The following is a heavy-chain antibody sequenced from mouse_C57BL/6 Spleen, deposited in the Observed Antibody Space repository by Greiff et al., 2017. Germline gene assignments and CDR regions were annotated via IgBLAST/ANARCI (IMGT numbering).Heavy chain of an antibody. D-gene: IGHD1-2*01. J-gene: IGHJ2*01. CDR2: IHPNSGST. CDR3: AKGGLGLRLFDY. Sequence: QVQLQQPGAELVKPGASVKLSCKASGYTFTSYWMHWVKQRPGQGLEWIGMIHPNSGSTNYNEKFKSKATLTVDKSSSTAYMQLSSLTSEDSAVYYCAKGGLGLRLFDYWGQGTTLTVSS. CDR1: GYTFTSYW. V-gene: IGHV1-64*01.